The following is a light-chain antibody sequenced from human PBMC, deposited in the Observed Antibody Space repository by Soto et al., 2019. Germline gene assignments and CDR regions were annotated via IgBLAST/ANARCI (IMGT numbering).Light chain of an antibody. CDR1: QSISAN. V-gene: IGKV3-15*01. CDR2: SSS. J-gene: IGKJ1*01. Sequence: IVLTQSPASLSVSPGERATLSCRASQSISANLAWYQQKPAQAPRLLIHSSSTRATGIPARFSGSGSGREFTLTIRSLQSEDFAVYYCQQYNAWPPSWTFGQGTKV. CDR3: QQYNAWPPSWT.